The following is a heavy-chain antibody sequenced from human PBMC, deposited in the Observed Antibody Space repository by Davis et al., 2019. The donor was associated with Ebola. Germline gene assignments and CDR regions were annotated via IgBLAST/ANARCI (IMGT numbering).Heavy chain of an antibody. V-gene: IGHV4-59*01. Sequence: SETLSLTCTVSGGSISSYYWSWIRQPPGKGLEWIGYIYYSGSTNYNPSLKSRVTISVDTSKNQFSPKLSSVTAADTAVYYCARGYYDFWTLVGMDVWGQGTTVTVSS. CDR1: GGSISSYY. CDR3: ARGYYDFWTLVGMDV. J-gene: IGHJ6*02. D-gene: IGHD3-3*01. CDR2: IYYSGST.